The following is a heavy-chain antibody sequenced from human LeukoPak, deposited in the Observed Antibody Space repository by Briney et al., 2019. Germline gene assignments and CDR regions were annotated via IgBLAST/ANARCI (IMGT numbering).Heavy chain of an antibody. CDR1: GGSINNYY. J-gene: IGHJ5*02. V-gene: IGHV4-59*01. Sequence: PSETLSLTCTVSGGSINNYYWSWIRQPPGKGLEWIGYIYYSGITNSNPSLKSRVTLSVDTSKNRLSLKLRSVTAADTAVYYCARESYYYDSSGYYLRWFDPWGQGTLVTVSS. CDR3: ARESYYYDSSGYYLRWFDP. D-gene: IGHD3-22*01. CDR2: IYYSGIT.